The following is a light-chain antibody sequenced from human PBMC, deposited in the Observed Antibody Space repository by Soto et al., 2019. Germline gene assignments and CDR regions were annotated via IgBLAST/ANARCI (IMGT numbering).Light chain of an antibody. V-gene: IGLV1-44*01. J-gene: IGLJ1*01. CDR1: SSNIGANT. Sequence: QSVLTQPPSASGTPGQRVAFSCSGSSSNIGANTVNWYQQLPGAAPKLLIYSHSQRPSGVPDRFSGPKSGTSASLAISGLQSDDEADYYCAAWDDSLNGYVFGTGTKVTVL. CDR3: AAWDDSLNGYV. CDR2: SHS.